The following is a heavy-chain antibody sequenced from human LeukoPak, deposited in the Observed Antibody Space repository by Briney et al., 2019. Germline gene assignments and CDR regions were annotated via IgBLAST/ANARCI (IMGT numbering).Heavy chain of an antibody. CDR2: IYPGDSDT. J-gene: IGHJ1*01. D-gene: IGHD3-22*01. V-gene: IGHV5-51*01. CDR1: GYSFTSYW. CDR3: ARTLYYDSSGYYGYLH. Sequence: GESLKISCKGSGYSFTSYWIGWVRQMPGKGLEWMGIIYPGDSDTRYSPSFQGQVTISADKSISTAYLQWSSLKASDTAMYYCARTLYYDSSGYYGYLHWGQGTLATVSS.